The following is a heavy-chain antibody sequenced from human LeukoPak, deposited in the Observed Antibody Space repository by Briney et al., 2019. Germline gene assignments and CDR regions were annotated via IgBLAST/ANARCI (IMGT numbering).Heavy chain of an antibody. CDR2: IIPIFGTA. J-gene: IGHJ1*01. V-gene: IGHV1-69*06. CDR1: GGTFSSYA. CDR3: ARSTTPNENEYFEH. Sequence: VASVKVSCKASGGTFSSYAISWVRQAPGQGLEWMGGIIPIFGTANYAQKFQGRVTITADKSTSTAYMELSSLRSEDTAVYYCARSTTPNENEYFEHWGQGTLVTVSS. D-gene: IGHD2/OR15-2a*01.